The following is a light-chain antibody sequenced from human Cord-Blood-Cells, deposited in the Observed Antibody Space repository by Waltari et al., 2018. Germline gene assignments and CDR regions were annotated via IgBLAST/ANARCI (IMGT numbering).Light chain of an antibody. Sequence: DIQMTQSPSSLSASVGDRVTITCRASQRISSYLNWYQQKPGKAPKLLIYAGSSLQSGVPSRFSGSGSGTDFTLTISRLQPEDFATYYCQQSYSTPLTFGGGTKVEIK. CDR2: AGS. V-gene: IGKV1-39*01. CDR3: QQSYSTPLT. J-gene: IGKJ4*01. CDR1: QRISSY.